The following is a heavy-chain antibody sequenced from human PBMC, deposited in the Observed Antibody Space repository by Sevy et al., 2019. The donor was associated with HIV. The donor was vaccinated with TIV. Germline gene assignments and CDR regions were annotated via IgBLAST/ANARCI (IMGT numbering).Heavy chain of an antibody. Sequence: GGSLRLSCAASGFTVSSNYMGWVRQAPGKGLEWVSVIYSGSNTYYADSVKGRFTISRDNSNNSKNTLYLQMNSLRVEDTAVYYCARVGSQYPGHIDYRGQGTLVTVSS. V-gene: IGHV3-53*01. D-gene: IGHD2-15*01. CDR2: IYSGSNT. CDR3: ARVGSQYPGHIDY. CDR1: GFTVSSNY. J-gene: IGHJ4*02.